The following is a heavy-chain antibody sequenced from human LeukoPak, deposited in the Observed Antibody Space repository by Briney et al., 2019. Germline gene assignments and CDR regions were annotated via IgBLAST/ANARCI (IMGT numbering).Heavy chain of an antibody. Sequence: GDSLRLSCAASGLTFRSYAMIWVRPAPGKGLEWVSSISGSGGRTYYADSVKGRFTISRDNSKNTLYLQMNSLRAEDTAVYYCAKSVDTAMVPPFDYWGQGTLVTVSS. CDR1: GLTFRSYA. J-gene: IGHJ4*02. CDR3: AKSVDTAMVPPFDY. D-gene: IGHD5-18*01. V-gene: IGHV3-23*01. CDR2: ISGSGGRT.